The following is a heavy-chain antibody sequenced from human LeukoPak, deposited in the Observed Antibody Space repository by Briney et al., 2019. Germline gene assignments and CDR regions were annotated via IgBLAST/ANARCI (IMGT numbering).Heavy chain of an antibody. CDR1: GFTFNTYT. V-gene: IGHV3-74*01. CDR3: ARGTPFAG. Sequence: GGSLRLSCAASGFTFNTYTMNWVRQAPGEGLVWVSRINSAGSSTNYADSVRGRFTISRDNAKNTLYLQMNSLRVEDTAVYYCARGTPFAGWGQGTLVTVSS. J-gene: IGHJ4*02. D-gene: IGHD6-13*01. CDR2: INSAGSST.